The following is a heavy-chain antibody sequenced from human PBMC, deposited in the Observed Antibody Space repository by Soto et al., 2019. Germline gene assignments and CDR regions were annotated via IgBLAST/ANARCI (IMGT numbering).Heavy chain of an antibody. D-gene: IGHD3-16*01. V-gene: IGHV3-30*18. J-gene: IGHJ4*02. CDR1: GFTFSSSG. CDR2: ISYDGTTK. CDR3: AKGGLWGAYYFDY. Sequence: GGSLRLSCAASGFTFSSSGMHWVRQAPGKGLEWVAVISYDGTTKYHADSVKGRFTISRDNAKNTLFLQMDSLRAEDTAVYYCAKGGLWGAYYFDYWGQGIPVTVSS.